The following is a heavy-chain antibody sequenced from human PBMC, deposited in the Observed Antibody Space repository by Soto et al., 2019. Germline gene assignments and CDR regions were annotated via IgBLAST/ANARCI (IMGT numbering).Heavy chain of an antibody. J-gene: IGHJ4*02. CDR3: ARCIVGATYPLDY. CDR1: GFTFSSYG. CDR2: IWYDGSNK. V-gene: IGHV3-33*01. D-gene: IGHD1-26*01. Sequence: QVQLVESGGGVVQPGRSLRLSCAASGFTFSSYGMHWVRQAPGKGLEWVAVIWYDGSNKYYADSVKGRFTISRDNSKNTLYLQMNSLRAEDTAVYYCARCIVGATYPLDYWGQGTLVTVSS.